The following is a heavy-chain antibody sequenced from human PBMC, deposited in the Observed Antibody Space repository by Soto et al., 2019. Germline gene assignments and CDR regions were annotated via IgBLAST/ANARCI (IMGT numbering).Heavy chain of an antibody. V-gene: IGHV1-69*01. CDR1: GGTFSSYA. J-gene: IGHJ4*02. CDR2: IIPIFGTA. Sequence: QVQLVQSGAEVKKPGSSVKVSCKASGGTFSSYAISWVRQAPGQGLEWLGGIIPIFGTANYAQKFQGRVTITADESTSTAEMELSSLRSEDTAVYYCARGYYYYDSSGYQFDYWGQGTLVTVSS. D-gene: IGHD3-22*01. CDR3: ARGYYYYDSSGYQFDY.